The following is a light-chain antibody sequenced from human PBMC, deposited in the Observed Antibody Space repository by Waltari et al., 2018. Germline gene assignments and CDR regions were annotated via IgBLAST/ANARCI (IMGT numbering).Light chain of an antibody. CDR1: QSVSSH. J-gene: IGKJ1*01. V-gene: IGKV3-15*01. CDR3: QQYYNWPPWT. Sequence: ETVMTQSPATLSVSPGDRATPPCTASQSVSSHLAWYQQKPGQPPRLLIYGAFTRATDVPARFSGSGSGTEFTLIISSLQSEDFAVYYCQQYYNWPPWTFGQGTKVEIK. CDR2: GAF.